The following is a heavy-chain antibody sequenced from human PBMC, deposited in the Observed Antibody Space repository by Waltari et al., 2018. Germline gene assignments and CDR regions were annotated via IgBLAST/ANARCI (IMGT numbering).Heavy chain of an antibody. CDR3: TSPFSPGATNPRVYFQH. V-gene: IGHV3-49*03. D-gene: IGHD1-26*01. J-gene: IGHJ1*01. Sequence: EVQLVESGGGLVQPGRSLRLSCTASGFTFGDYAMSWFRQAPGKGLEWVGFIRSKAYGGTTEYAASVKGRFTISRDDSKSIAYLQMNSLKTEDTAVYYCTSPFSPGATNPRVYFQHWGQGTLVTVSS. CDR1: GFTFGDYA. CDR2: IRSKAYGGTT.